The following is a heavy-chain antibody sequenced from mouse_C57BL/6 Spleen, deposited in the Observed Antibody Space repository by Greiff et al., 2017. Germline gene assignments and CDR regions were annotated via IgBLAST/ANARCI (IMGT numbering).Heavy chain of an antibody. D-gene: IGHD1-1*01. CDR2: ISSGSSTI. CDR1: GFTFSDYG. V-gene: IGHV5-17*01. J-gene: IGHJ2*01. Sequence: DVHLVESGGGLVKPGGSLKLSCAASGFTFSDYGMHWVRQAPEKGLEWVAYISSGSSTIYYADTVKGRFTISRDNAKNTLFLQMTSLRSEDTAMYYCARGYGSSGYYFDYWGQGTTLTVSS. CDR3: ARGYGSSGYYFDY.